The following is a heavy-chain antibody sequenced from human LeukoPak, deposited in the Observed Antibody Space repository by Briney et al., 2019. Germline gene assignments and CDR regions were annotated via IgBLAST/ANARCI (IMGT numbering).Heavy chain of an antibody. D-gene: IGHD2-21*02. V-gene: IGHV3-21*01. CDR3: ARDVAYCGGDCYSDY. J-gene: IGHJ4*02. CDR1: GFTLSSYN. CDR2: ISSSSGYI. Sequence: GSLRLSCAASGFTLSSYNLNWVRPAPGKGLEWVSSISSSSGYIFYADSVKGRFTISRDNAKNSLYLQMNSLRAEDTAVYYCARDVAYCGGDCYSDYWGQGTLVTVSS.